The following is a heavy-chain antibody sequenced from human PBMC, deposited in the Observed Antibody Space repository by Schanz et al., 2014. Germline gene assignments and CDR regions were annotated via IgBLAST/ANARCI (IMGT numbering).Heavy chain of an antibody. CDR1: GFTFVTYT. D-gene: IGHD5-12*01. CDR2: ISSSGTSI. V-gene: IGHV3-48*01. CDR3: ARSRGFDSIFDF. J-gene: IGHJ4*02. Sequence: EVRLVESGGGVVQPGGSLRLSCATSGFTFVTYTMNWVRQTPGKGLEWVSFISSSGTSIYYADSVKGRFTISRDNAKNSLYLQMNSLRAEDTAVYYCARSRGFDSIFDFWGRGTLVTGSS.